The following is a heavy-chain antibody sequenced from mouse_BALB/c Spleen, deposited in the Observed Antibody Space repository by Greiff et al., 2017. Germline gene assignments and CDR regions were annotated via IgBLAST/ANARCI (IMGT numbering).Heavy chain of an antibody. J-gene: IGHJ4*01. CDR2: IYPSDSYT. CDR3: TRDGSSYGGYAMDY. D-gene: IGHD1-1*01. V-gene: IGHV1-69*02. Sequence: VQLQQPGAELVRPGASVKLSCKASGYTFTSYWINWVKQRPGQGLEWIGNIYPSDSYTNYNQKFKDKATLTVDKSSSTAYMQLSSPTSEDSAVYYCTRDGSSYGGYAMDYWGQGTSVTVSS. CDR1: GYTFTSYW.